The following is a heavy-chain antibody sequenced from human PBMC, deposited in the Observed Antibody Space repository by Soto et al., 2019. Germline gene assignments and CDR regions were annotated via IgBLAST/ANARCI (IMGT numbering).Heavy chain of an antibody. D-gene: IGHD6-13*01. Sequence: PGGSLRLSCAASGFTFDDYAMHWVRQAPGKGLEWVSGISWNSGSIGYADSVKGRFTISRDNAKNSLYLQMNSLRAEDTALYYCAKDAIAAAHSYYYGMDVWGQGTTVTVSS. CDR3: AKDAIAAAHSYYYGMDV. CDR2: ISWNSGSI. J-gene: IGHJ6*02. CDR1: GFTFDDYA. V-gene: IGHV3-9*01.